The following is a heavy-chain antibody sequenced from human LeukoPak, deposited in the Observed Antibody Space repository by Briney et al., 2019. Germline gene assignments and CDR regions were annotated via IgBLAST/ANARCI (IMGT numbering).Heavy chain of an antibody. CDR1: GYTFTGYY. CDR3: ARGPITIFGVVKYYYYYGMDV. J-gene: IGHJ6*02. D-gene: IGHD3-3*01. CDR2: INPNSGGT. V-gene: IGHV1-2*02. Sequence: GASVKVSWKASGYTFTGYYMHWVRQAPGQGLEWMGWINPNSGGTNYAQKFQGRVTMTRDTSISTAYMELSRLRSDDTAVYYCARGPITIFGVVKYYYYYGMDVWGQGTTVTVSS.